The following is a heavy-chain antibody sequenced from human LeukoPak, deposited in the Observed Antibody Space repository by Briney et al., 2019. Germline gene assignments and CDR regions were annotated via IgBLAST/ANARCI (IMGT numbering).Heavy chain of an antibody. CDR3: AGIVATIEGNYYYGMDV. CDR2: IIPILGIA. Sequence: SVKVSCKASGGTFSSYAISWVRQAPGQGLEWMGRIIPILGIANYAQKFQGRVTITADKSTSTAYMELSSLRYEDTAVYYCAGIVATIEGNYYYGMDVWGQGTTVTVSS. J-gene: IGHJ6*02. D-gene: IGHD5-12*01. V-gene: IGHV1-69*04. CDR1: GGTFSSYA.